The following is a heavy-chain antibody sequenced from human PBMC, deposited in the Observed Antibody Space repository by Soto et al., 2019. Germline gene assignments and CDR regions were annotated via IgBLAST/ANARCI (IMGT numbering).Heavy chain of an antibody. J-gene: IGHJ3*01. CDR3: ARDLGIGSGPFDA. CDR1: GDSITSYY. D-gene: IGHD2-2*03. V-gene: IGHV4-59*01. Sequence: QVQLQESGPGLVKPSETLSLTCTVSGDSITSYYWSWIRQPPGKALEWICYIYYSGSTDNNPSLKSRVTISLDPAKKQFSLKLKSVTAADTAVYYCARDLGIGSGPFDAWGQGTMVTVSA. CDR2: IYYSGST.